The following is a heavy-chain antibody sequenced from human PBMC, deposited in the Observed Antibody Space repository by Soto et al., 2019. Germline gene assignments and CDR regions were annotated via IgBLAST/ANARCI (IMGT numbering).Heavy chain of an antibody. J-gene: IGHJ4*02. CDR2: INPSGTST. V-gene: IGHV1-46*01. CDR3: ARDLTGGNKPLDS. D-gene: IGHD2-15*01. CDR1: GYTSTSCN. Sequence: VKVSCKTSGYTSTSCNVHWVRQAPGQGLEWMGFINPSGTSTTYAQQFHGRVTMTRDTSTATVYMELNSLRSEDTAVYFCARDLTGGNKPLDSWGQGTLVTVSS.